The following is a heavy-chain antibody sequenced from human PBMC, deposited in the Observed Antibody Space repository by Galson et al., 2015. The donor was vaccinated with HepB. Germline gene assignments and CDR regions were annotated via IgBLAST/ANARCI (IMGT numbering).Heavy chain of an antibody. V-gene: IGHV3-48*04. D-gene: IGHD4/OR15-4a*01. CDR1: GFTFTTKS. Sequence: SLRLSCAASGFTFTTKSMNWVRQAPGKGLQWVSYISTNGATIHYADSVRGRFTVARDNAKNTMWLQMNSLRAEDTAVYYCATTKFGSGAYWTFDIWGQGTLVTVSS. J-gene: IGHJ3*02. CDR2: ISTNGATI. CDR3: ATTKFGSGAYWTFDI.